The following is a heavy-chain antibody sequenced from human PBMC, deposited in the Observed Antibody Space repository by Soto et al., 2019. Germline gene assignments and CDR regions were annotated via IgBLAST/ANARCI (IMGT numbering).Heavy chain of an antibody. V-gene: IGHV1-69*08. Sequence: QVQVVQSGAEVKKPGSSVRVSCKASGTIFSSYTISWVRQAPGQGLEWMGRIIPILGETNSAQKFQGRVTLTADKSTNTAYMELNSLRLEDTALYYCARGLGGRMDDWGQGTTVTVSS. CDR2: IIPILGET. CDR3: ARGLGGRMDD. D-gene: IGHD3-16*01. CDR1: GTIFSSYT. J-gene: IGHJ6*02.